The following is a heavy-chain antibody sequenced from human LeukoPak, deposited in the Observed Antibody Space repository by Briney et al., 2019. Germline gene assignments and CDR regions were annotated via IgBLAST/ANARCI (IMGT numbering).Heavy chain of an antibody. CDR2: IYYSGTT. V-gene: IGHV4-39*01. CDR3: ARQISDYYYYYMDV. CDR1: GGSISSSNYY. Sequence: NSSETLSLTCTASGGSISSSNYYWGWIRQPPGKGLEWIGTIYYSGTTYYNPSLESRVTIFEDTSKNQFSLMLTSVTAADTAVYYCARQISDYYYYYMDVWGKGTTVTVSS. D-gene: IGHD2-15*01. J-gene: IGHJ6*03.